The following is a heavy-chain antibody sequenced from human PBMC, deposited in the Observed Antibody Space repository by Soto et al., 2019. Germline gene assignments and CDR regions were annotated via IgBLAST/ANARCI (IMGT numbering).Heavy chain of an antibody. CDR1: GFTFSSYA. V-gene: IGHV3-23*01. J-gene: IGHJ4*02. Sequence: GGSLRLSCAASGFTFSSYAMSWVRQAPGKGLERVSAISGSGGSTYYADSVKGRFTISRDNSKNTLYLQMNSLRAEDTAVYYCAKDAGCSGGSCYPTGYFDYWGQGTLVTVSS. CDR2: ISGSGGST. CDR3: AKDAGCSGGSCYPTGYFDY. D-gene: IGHD2-15*01.